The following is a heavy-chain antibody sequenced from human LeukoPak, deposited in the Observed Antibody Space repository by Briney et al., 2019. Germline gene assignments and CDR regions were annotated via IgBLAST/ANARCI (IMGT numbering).Heavy chain of an antibody. CDR1: GGSISSGSYD. J-gene: IGHJ6*03. CDR3: ARGLTSGYYGHYYMDV. Sequence: SETLSLICTVSGGSISSGSYDWYWIRQPTGKGLEWIGHIYTSGSSNYSPSLKSRVIISLDTSKNQFSLKLSSVTAADTAVYYCARGLTSGYYGHYYMDVWGKGTTVTVSS. CDR2: IYTSGSS. V-gene: IGHV4-61*09. D-gene: IGHD3-22*01.